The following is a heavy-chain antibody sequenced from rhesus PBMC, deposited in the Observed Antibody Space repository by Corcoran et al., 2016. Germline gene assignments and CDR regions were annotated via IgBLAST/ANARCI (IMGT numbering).Heavy chain of an antibody. D-gene: IGHD3-9*01. CDR3: TRGGNEAGDY. Sequence: EVQLVESGGGLAKPGGSLRLSCAASGFIFSDYYTHWVRQASGRGLEWVSRISNDGGSTWYADSVKGRFTISRENAKNTLYLQMDSLRAEDTAVYYCTRGGNEAGDYWGQGVLVTVSS. V-gene: IGHV3-59*01. J-gene: IGHJ4*01. CDR2: ISNDGGST. CDR1: GFIFSDYY.